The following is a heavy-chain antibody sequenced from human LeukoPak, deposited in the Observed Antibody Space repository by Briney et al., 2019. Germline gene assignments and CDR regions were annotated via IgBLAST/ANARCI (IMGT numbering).Heavy chain of an antibody. J-gene: IGHJ5*02. V-gene: IGHV1-2*02. CDR3: ARDPSSSGHNWFDP. CDR2: INPNSGGT. CDR1: GYTFTGYY. D-gene: IGHD6-19*01. Sequence: ASVKVSCKASGYTFTGYYMHWVRQAPGQGLEWMGWINPNSGGTNYAQKFQGRVTMTRDTSISTAYMELSRLRSDDTAVYYCARDPSSSGHNWFDPWGQGTLVTVSS.